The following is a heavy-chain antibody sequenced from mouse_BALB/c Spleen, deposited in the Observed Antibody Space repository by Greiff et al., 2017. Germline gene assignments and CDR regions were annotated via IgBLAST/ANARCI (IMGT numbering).Heavy chain of an antibody. CDR2: INPYNDGT. J-gene: IGHJ4*01. D-gene: IGHD2-3*01. CDR1: GYTFTSYV. V-gene: IGHV1-14*01. Sequence: EVQRVESGPELVKPGASVKMSCKASGYTFTSYVMHWVKQKPGQGLEWIGYINPYNDGTKYNEKFKGKATLTSDKSSSTAYMELSSLTSEDSAVYYCARRREYGYYDQAMDYGGQGTSVTVSA. CDR3: ARRREYGYYDQAMDY.